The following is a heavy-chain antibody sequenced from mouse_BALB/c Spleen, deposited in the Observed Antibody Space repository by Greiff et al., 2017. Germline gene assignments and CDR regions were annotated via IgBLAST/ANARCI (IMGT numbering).Heavy chain of an antibody. V-gene: IGHV3-2*02. Sequence: EVQLQQSGPGLVKPSQSLSLTCTVTGYSITSDYAWNWIRQFPGNKLEWMGYISYSGSTSYNPSLKSRISITRDTSKNQFFLQLNSVTTEDTATYYCARNIDYWGQGTTLTVSS. J-gene: IGHJ2*01. CDR3: ARNIDY. CDR1: GYSITSDYA. CDR2: ISYSGST.